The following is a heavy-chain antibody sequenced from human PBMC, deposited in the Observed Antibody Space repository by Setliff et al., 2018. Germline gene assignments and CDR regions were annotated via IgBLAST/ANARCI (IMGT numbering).Heavy chain of an antibody. V-gene: IGHV4-4*07. CDR2: LHTSGST. CDR1: GGSISSYY. CDR3: ARDNTIVGATDY. D-gene: IGHD1-26*01. J-gene: IGHJ4*02. Sequence: SETLSLTCTVSGGSISSYYWSWIRQPAGKGLEWVGRLHTSGSTNYNPSLKGRVTISVDTSKNQFSLNLSSVTAADTAVYFCARDNTIVGATDYWGQGTLVTVSS.